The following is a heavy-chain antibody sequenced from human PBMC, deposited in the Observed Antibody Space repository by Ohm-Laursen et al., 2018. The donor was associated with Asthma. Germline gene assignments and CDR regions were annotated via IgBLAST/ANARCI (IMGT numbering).Heavy chain of an antibody. CDR2: ISSSSSYI. CDR3: ARGDGSGSYLPSRGVFDY. J-gene: IGHJ4*02. D-gene: IGHD3-10*01. Sequence: SLRLSCTASGFTFSSYSMNWVRQAPGKGLEWVSSISSSSSYIYYADSVKGRFTISRDNAKNSLYLQMNSLRAEDTAVYYCARGDGSGSYLPSRGVFDYWGQGTLVTVSS. V-gene: IGHV3-21*01. CDR1: GFTFSSYS.